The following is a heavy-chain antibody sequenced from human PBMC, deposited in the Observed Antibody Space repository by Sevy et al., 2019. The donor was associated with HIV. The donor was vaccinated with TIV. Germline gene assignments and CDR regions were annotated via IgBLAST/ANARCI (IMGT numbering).Heavy chain of an antibody. CDR3: ARAAGWFDA. CDR1: GFTFNDYN. Sequence: GGSLRLSCAASGFTFNDYNLSWIRQAPGKGLEWVSYISTSTSTTTIYDADSVKGRFTISRDNAKNSIYLQMNSLRVDDTAVYDCARAAGWFDAWGQGTLVTVSS. V-gene: IGHV3-11*01. CDR2: ISTSTSTTTI. J-gene: IGHJ5*02.